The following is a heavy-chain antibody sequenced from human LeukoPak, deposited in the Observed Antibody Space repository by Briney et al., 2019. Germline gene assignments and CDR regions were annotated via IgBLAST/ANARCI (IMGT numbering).Heavy chain of an antibody. J-gene: IGHJ3*02. CDR2: INPNSGGT. Sequence: ASVKVSCKASGYTFTSYGISWVRQAPGQGLEWMGWINPNSGGTNYAQKFQGRVTMTRDTSISTAYMELSRLRSDDTAVYYCARDPIDWNYGDAFDIWGQGTMVTVSS. D-gene: IGHD1-7*01. V-gene: IGHV1-2*02. CDR3: ARDPIDWNYGDAFDI. CDR1: GYTFTSYG.